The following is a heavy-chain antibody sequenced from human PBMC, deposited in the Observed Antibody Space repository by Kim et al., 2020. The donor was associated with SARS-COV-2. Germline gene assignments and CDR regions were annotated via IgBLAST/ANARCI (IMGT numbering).Heavy chain of an antibody. CDR2: INPSGGTT. V-gene: IGHV1-46*01. CDR3: ARKKSSSLLDD. D-gene: IGHD6-6*01. CDR1: GYTFTSYY. Sequence: ASVKVSCKASGYTFTSYYMHWVRQAPGQGLEWMGIINPSGGTTTYAQKFQSRVTMTRDTSTSTVYMELSSLRSEDTAVYYCARKKSSSLLDDWGQGTLVTVSS. J-gene: IGHJ4*02.